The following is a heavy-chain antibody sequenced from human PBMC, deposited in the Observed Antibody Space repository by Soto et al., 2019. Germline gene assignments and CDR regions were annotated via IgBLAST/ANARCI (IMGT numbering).Heavy chain of an antibody. V-gene: IGHV2-5*02. D-gene: IGHD6-19*01. J-gene: IGHJ4*02. CDR1: GFSLSTSGVA. Sequence: QITLKESGPTLVKPTQTLTLTCTFSGFSLSTSGVAVGWIRQPPGKALEWLALIYWDDDKRSSPSLKSRLTNTKETSKNPVVLTITIMDPVDTATYYCAHIHTSGWNNFDYWGQGTLVTVSS. CDR2: IYWDDDK. CDR3: AHIHTSGWNNFDY.